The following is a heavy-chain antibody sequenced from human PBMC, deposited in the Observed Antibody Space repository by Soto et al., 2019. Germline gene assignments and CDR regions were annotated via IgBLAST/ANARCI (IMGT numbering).Heavy chain of an antibody. V-gene: IGHV3-53*01. J-gene: IGHJ6*02. CDR2: IYSGGST. Sequence: GGSLRLSCAASGFTISSNYMSWVRQAPGKGLEWVSVIYSGGSTYYADSVKGRFTISRDNSKNTLYLQMNSLRAEDTAVYYCARDRPKDSSSQRYYYYGMDVWGQGTTVTVSS. D-gene: IGHD6-13*01. CDR3: ARDRPKDSSSQRYYYYGMDV. CDR1: GFTISSNY.